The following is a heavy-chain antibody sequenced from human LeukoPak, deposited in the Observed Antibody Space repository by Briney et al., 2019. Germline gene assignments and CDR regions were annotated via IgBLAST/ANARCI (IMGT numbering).Heavy chain of an antibody. V-gene: IGHV4-39*01. J-gene: IGHJ4*02. CDR2: IYYSGST. Sequence: PSETLSLTCTVSGGSISNYHWSWIRQPPGKWLEWIGSIYYSGSTYYNPSLKSRVTISVDTSKNQFSLKLSSVTAADTAVYYCARHMKWLDRASFDYWGQGTLVTVSS. CDR1: GGSISNYH. CDR3: ARHMKWLDRASFDY. D-gene: IGHD6-19*01.